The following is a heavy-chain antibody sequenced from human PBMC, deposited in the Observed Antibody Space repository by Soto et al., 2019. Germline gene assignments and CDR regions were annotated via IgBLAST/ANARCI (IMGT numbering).Heavy chain of an antibody. J-gene: IGHJ4*02. CDR2: IIPIFGKA. Sequence: VASVKVSCKASGGTFSSYAISWVRQAPGQGLEWMGGIIPIFGKANYAQKFQGRVTITADKSTSTAYMELSSLRSEDTAVYYRARGGLMATKLGPNFDYWGQGPMVTVSS. CDR1: GGTFSSYA. V-gene: IGHV1-69*06. D-gene: IGHD5-12*01. CDR3: ARGGLMATKLGPNFDY.